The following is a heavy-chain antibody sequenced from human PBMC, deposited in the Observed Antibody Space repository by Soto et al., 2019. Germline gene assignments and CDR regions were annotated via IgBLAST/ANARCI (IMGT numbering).Heavy chain of an antibody. J-gene: IGHJ4*02. CDR1: GYAFRDYY. D-gene: IGHD5-12*01. V-gene: IGHV1-2*02. CDR2: VNPKSGGT. CDR3: AKANSGDDDEFDY. Sequence: ASGKGSCKASGYAFRDYYINRGLQAPGQGLEWMGWVNPKSGGTDYAQKFQGRVTMTRDTSSSSAYMELSSLRSDDTAVYYCAKANSGDDDEFDYWGQGTQVTVS.